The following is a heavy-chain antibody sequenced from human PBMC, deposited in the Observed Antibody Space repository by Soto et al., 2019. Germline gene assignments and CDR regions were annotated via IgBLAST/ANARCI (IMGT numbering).Heavy chain of an antibody. D-gene: IGHD2-2*01. V-gene: IGHV1-18*01. Sequence: ASVKVSCKASGYTFTSYGISWVRQAPGQGLEWMGWISAYNGNTNYAQKLQGRVTMTTDTSTSTAYMELRSLRSDDPAVYYCASVHCISTSCYEGQYNWFAPWGRGTLFTVSS. CDR2: ISAYNGNT. CDR3: ASVHCISTSCYEGQYNWFAP. CDR1: GYTFTSYG. J-gene: IGHJ5*02.